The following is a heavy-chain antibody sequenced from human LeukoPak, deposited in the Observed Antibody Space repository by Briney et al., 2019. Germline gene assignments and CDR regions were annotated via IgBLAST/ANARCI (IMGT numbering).Heavy chain of an antibody. J-gene: IGHJ4*02. CDR2: IYYSGST. Sequence: PSETLSLTCTVSGGSISSGGYYWSWIRQHPGKGLEWIGYIYYSGSTYYNPSLKSRVTISVDTSKNQFSLKLSSVTAADTAVYYCARARFGELFLYYFDYWGQGTLVTVSS. CDR3: ARARFGELFLYYFDY. CDR1: GGSISSGGYY. D-gene: IGHD3-10*01. V-gene: IGHV4-31*03.